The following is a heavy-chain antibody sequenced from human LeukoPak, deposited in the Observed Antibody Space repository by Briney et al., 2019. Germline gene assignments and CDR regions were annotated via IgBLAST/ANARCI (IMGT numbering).Heavy chain of an antibody. CDR1: AGSISSYY. CDR2: IYYSGST. J-gene: IGHJ4*02. CDR3: ARGRVAGGYYFDY. D-gene: IGHD6-19*01. V-gene: IGHV4-59*01. Sequence: SETLSLTCTVSAGSISSYYWSWIRQPPGKGLEWIGYIYYSGSTNYNSSLKSRVTISLDTSKTQFSLKLDFMTAADTAIYYCARGRVAGGYYFDYWGQGTLVTVSS.